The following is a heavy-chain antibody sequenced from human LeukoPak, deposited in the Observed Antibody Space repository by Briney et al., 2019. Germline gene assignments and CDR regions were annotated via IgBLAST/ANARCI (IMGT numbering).Heavy chain of an antibody. J-gene: IGHJ4*02. D-gene: IGHD3-22*01. CDR1: GGSISSGGYS. Sequence: SETLSLTCAVSGGSISSGGYSWSWIRQPPGKGLEWIGYIYHSGSTYYNPSLKSRVTISVDRSKNQFSLKLSSVTAADTAVYYCASYYDSSGYYYYFDYWGQGTLVTVSS. CDR3: ASYYDSSGYYYYFDY. V-gene: IGHV4-30-2*01. CDR2: IYHSGST.